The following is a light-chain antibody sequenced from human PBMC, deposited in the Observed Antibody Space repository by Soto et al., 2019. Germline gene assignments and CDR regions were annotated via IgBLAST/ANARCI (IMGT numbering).Light chain of an antibody. Sequence: QLVLTQPASVSGSPGQSITISCTGSSSAVGTFSLVSWYQQYPGRVPKLLIHEVTNRPSGVSDRFSGSKSGNTASLTISGLQTEDEADYYCSSHAGSSAFYVFGTGTKVTVL. CDR3: SSHAGSSAFYV. CDR2: EVT. CDR1: SSAVGTFSL. J-gene: IGLJ1*01. V-gene: IGLV2-14*02.